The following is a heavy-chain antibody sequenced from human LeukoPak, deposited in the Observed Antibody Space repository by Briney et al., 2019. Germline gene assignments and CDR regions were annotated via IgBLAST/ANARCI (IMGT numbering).Heavy chain of an antibody. CDR2: IYHSGSN. J-gene: IGHJ5*02. CDR1: GYSISGGYF. Sequence: PSETLSLTCTVSGYSISGGYFWGWIRQPPGKGLEWIGRIYHSGSNYYNPSLKSRVTIYVDTSKNQFSLKLSSVTAADPAVYYCARGSMITFGAINCFDPWGQGTLVTVSS. CDR3: ARGSMITFGAINCFDP. D-gene: IGHD3-16*01. V-gene: IGHV4-38-2*02.